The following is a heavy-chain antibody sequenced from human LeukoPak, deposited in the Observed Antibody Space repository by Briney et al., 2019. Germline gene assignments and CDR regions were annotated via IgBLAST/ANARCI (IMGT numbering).Heavy chain of an antibody. D-gene: IGHD5-12*01. CDR1: GNSISSGDYY. Sequence: PSQTLSLTCTVSGNSISSGDYYWSWIRQPPGKGLEWIGYIYYSGSTNYNPSLKSRVTISVDTSKNQFSLKLGSVTAADTAVYYCAGQRSSGYVPGFAAWGQGTLVTVSS. CDR2: IYYSGST. V-gene: IGHV4-61*08. J-gene: IGHJ5*02. CDR3: AGQRSSGYVPGFAA.